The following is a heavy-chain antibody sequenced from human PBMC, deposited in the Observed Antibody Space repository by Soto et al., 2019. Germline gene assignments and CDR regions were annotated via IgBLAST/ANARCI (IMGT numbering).Heavy chain of an antibody. D-gene: IGHD7-27*01. V-gene: IGHV2-5*02. CDR2: IYWDDDK. CDR1: GFSLSTSGVG. Sequence: QITLKESGPTLVKPTQTLTLTCTFSGFSLSTSGVGVGWIRQPPGKALEWLALIYWDDDKRYSPSLKSRLTSTKXTXKXXVVLTMTNMDPADTATYYCAHSLIPNWGSRGAFDYWGQGTLVTVSS. CDR3: AHSLIPNWGSRGAFDY. J-gene: IGHJ4*02.